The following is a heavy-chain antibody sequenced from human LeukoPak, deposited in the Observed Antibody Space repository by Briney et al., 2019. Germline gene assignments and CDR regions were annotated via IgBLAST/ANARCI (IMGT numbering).Heavy chain of an antibody. CDR3: AGKLRYFDWRPTTPYWYFDL. D-gene: IGHD3-9*01. Sequence: SETLSLTCTVSGGSISSSSYYWGWIRQPPGKGLEWIGSIYYSGSTYYNPSLKSRVTISVDTSKNQFSLKLSSVTAADTAVYYCAGKLRYFDWRPTTPYWYFDLWGRGTLVTVSS. CDR2: IYYSGST. V-gene: IGHV4-39*01. CDR1: GGSISSSSYY. J-gene: IGHJ2*01.